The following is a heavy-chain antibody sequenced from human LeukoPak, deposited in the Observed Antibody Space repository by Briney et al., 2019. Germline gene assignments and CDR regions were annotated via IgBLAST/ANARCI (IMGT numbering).Heavy chain of an antibody. V-gene: IGHV3-43*01. CDR1: GFTFDDYT. CDR3: AKSRQSLVVTSSDAFDI. J-gene: IGHJ3*02. CDR2: ISWNGGGT. D-gene: IGHD3-22*01. Sequence: GGSLRLSCAASGFTFDDYTMHWVRQAPGKGLEWVSLISWNGGGTYYADSVKGRFTISRDNSKNSLYLQMNSLRAEDMALYYCAKSRQSLVVTSSDAFDIWGQGTMVTVSS.